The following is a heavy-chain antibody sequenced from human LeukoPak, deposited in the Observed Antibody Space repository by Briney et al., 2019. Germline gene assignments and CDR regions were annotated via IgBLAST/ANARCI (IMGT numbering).Heavy chain of an antibody. D-gene: IGHD5-12*01. CDR2: IIPIFGTA. CDR1: GGTFSSYA. Sequence: ASAKVSCKASGGTFSSYAISWVRQAPGQGREWMGGIIPIFGTANYAQKFQGRVTITADESTSTAYMELSSLRSEDTAVYYCARGGLRFHGMDVWGKGTTVTVSS. CDR3: ARGGLRFHGMDV. V-gene: IGHV1-69*13. J-gene: IGHJ6*04.